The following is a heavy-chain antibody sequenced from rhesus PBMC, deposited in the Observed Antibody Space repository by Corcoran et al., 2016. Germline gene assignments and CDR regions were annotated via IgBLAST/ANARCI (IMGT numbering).Heavy chain of an antibody. V-gene: IGHV4-127*01. J-gene: IGHJ4*01. CDR2: IGGSRGST. Sequence: QVQLQESGPGLVKPSETLSLPCGVSGYSIRSGYGWSWLLHPPARGLEWIGYIGGSRGSTSDIPSLKSRVTISKDTSKNQFSLNLRSVTAADTALYYCARGYWSGGVCYAFDYWGQGVLVTVSS. CDR1: GYSIRSGYG. CDR3: ARGYWSGGVCYAFDY. D-gene: IGHD2-8*01.